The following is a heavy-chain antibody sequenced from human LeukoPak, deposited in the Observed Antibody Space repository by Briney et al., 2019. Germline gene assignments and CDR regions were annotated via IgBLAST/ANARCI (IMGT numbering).Heavy chain of an antibody. J-gene: IGHJ4*02. D-gene: IGHD3-22*01. CDR3: ARGRFFGASSGNFDY. CDR2: IYYSGST. CDR1: GGSVSSHY. Sequence: PSETLSLTCTVSGGSVSSHYWSWIRQPPGKGLEWIGYIYYSGSTNYNPSLKSRVTISVDTSKNQFSLKLSSVTAADTAVYYCARGRFFGASSGNFDYWGQGTLVTVSS. V-gene: IGHV4-59*02.